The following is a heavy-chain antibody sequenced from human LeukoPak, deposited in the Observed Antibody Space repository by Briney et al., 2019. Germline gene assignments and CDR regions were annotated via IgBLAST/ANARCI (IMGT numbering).Heavy chain of an antibody. J-gene: IGHJ4*02. Sequence: PGGSLRLSCAASGFCLTNYAIGWIRQAPGKGLEWLSTFNGGGTYSHHADSVKGRFTMSRDTSKNTVYLQMNSLRAEDTAMYYCAREDARDGGYFDYWAQGTLVTVSS. CDR1: GFCLTNYA. V-gene: IGHV3-23*01. D-gene: IGHD3-16*01. CDR2: FNGGGTYS. CDR3: AREDARDGGYFDY.